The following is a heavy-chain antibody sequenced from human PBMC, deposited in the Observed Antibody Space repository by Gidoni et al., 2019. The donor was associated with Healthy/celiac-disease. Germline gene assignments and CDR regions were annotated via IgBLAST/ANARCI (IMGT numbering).Heavy chain of an antibody. V-gene: IGHV3-20*04. D-gene: IGHD6-19*01. Sequence: EVQLVESGGGVVRPGGSLRLSCSASGFTFDDYGMSWVRQAPGKGLEWVSGINWNGGSTGYADSVKGRFTISRDNAKNSLYLQMNSLRAEDTALYYCARDSSFSHFRAGGTDAFDIWGQGTMVTVSS. CDR1: GFTFDDYG. CDR3: ARDSSFSHFRAGGTDAFDI. CDR2: INWNGGST. J-gene: IGHJ3*02.